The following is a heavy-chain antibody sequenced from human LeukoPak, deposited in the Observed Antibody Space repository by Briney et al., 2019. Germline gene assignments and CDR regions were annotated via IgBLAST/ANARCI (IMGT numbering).Heavy chain of an antibody. J-gene: IGHJ3*02. D-gene: IGHD6-19*01. CDR1: GYTLTELS. CDR3: ATAPVAGRAFDI. V-gene: IGHV1-24*01. Sequence: ASVKVSCKVSGYTLTELSMHWVRQAPGKGLEWMGGFDPEDGETIYAQKFQGRVTKTEDTSTDTAYMELSSLRSEDTAVYYCATAPVAGRAFDIWGQGTMVTVSS. CDR2: FDPEDGET.